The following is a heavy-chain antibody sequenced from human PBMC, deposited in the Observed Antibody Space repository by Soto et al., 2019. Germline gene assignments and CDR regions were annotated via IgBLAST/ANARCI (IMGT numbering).Heavy chain of an antibody. D-gene: IGHD2-2*03. CDR3: AKDPRRDLDMENESYFDY. CDR1: GFTFSSYG. Sequence: QVQLVESGGGVVQPGRSLRLSCAASGFTFSSYGMHWVRQAPGKGLEWVAVISYDGSNKYYADSVKGRFTISRDNSKNTLYLQMNSLRAEDTAVYYCAKDPRRDLDMENESYFDYWGQGTLVTVSS. CDR2: ISYDGSNK. J-gene: IGHJ4*02. V-gene: IGHV3-30*18.